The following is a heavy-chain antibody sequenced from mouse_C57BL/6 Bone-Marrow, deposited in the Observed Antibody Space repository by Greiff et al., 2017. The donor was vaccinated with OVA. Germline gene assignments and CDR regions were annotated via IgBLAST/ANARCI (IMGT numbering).Heavy chain of an antibody. V-gene: IGHV1-22*01. J-gene: IGHJ4*01. CDR3: ARNGYAMDY. CDR2: INPNNGGT. Sequence: VQLKESGPELVKPGASVKMSCKASGYTFTDYNMHWVKQSHGKSLEWIGYINPNNGGTSYNQKFKGKATLTVNKSSSTAYMELRSLTSEDSAVYYCARNGYAMDYWGQGTSVTVSS. CDR1: GYTFTDYN.